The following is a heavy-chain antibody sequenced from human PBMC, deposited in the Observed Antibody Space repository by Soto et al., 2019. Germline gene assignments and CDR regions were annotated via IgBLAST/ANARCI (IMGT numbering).Heavy chain of an antibody. CDR2: ISSSSSYI. CDR1: GFTYSSYS. V-gene: IGHV3-21*01. J-gene: IGHJ4*02. CDR3: ARTSRDGYNRDFDY. Sequence: EVQLVESGGGLVKPGGSLRLSCAASGFTYSSYSMNWVRQAPGKGLEWVSSISSSSSYIYYADSVKGRFTISRDNAKNSLYLQMHSLRAEDTAVYYCARTSRDGYNRDFDYWGQGTLVTVSS. D-gene: IGHD5-12*01.